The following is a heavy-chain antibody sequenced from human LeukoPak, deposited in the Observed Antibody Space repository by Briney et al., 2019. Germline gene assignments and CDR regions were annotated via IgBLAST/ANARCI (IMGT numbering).Heavy chain of an antibody. J-gene: IGHJ4*02. Sequence: PSETLSLTCTVSGGSISSYYWSWIRQPPGKGLEWIGYIYYSGSTNYSPSLKSRVTISVDTSKNQFSLKLSSVTAADTAVYYCARLDDSSDLVVDYWGQGTLVTVSS. V-gene: IGHV4-59*08. CDR3: ARLDDSSDLVVDY. CDR2: IYYSGST. CDR1: GGSISSYY. D-gene: IGHD3-22*01.